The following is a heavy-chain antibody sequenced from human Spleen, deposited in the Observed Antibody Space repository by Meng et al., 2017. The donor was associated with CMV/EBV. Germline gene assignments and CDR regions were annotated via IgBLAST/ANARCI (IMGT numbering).Heavy chain of an antibody. CDR1: GGSFGSFY. Sequence: SETLSLTCAVSGGSFGSFYWSWIRQPPGKGLEWIGAINHSGSANYNPSLKRRVTISADTSKNQFSLRLTSVTAADTAVYYCARLTIFGVVNYYYYGMDVWGQGTTVTVSS. CDR3: ARLTIFGVVNYYYYGMDV. J-gene: IGHJ6*02. D-gene: IGHD3-3*01. CDR2: INHSGSA. V-gene: IGHV4-34*01.